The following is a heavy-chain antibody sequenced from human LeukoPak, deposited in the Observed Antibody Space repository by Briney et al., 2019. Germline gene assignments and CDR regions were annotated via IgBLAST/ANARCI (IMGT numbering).Heavy chain of an antibody. CDR2: IGGIGSIV. J-gene: IGHJ6*02. CDR1: GFTFSSYE. CDR3: ARRLPYYGMDV. Sequence: PGGSLRLSCAASGFTFSSYEIHWVRQAPGKGREWVSKIGGIGSIVYADSVKGRFIISTDSAKKSVYLQMNSLRAEDTAVYYCARRLPYYGMDVWGQGTTVTVSS. V-gene: IGHV3-48*03.